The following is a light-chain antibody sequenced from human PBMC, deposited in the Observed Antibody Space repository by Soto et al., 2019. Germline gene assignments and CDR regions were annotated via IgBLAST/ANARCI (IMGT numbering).Light chain of an antibody. J-gene: IGKJ5*01. CDR2: DAS. V-gene: IGKV3-11*01. CDR3: QQYTNWPIT. Sequence: EIVLTQSPATLSLSPGERATLSCRASQSVSSYLAWYQQKPGQAPRLLIYDASNRATGIPDRFSGSGSGTEFTLTISSLQSEDFAVYYCQQYTNWPITFGQGTRLEIK. CDR1: QSVSSY.